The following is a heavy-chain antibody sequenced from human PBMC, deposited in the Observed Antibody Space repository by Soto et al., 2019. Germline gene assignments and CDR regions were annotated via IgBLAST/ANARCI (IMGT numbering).Heavy chain of an antibody. J-gene: IGHJ4*02. D-gene: IGHD6-13*01. CDR2: LYTAGSA. CDR1: GFTVSSYR. V-gene: IGHV3-66*01. Sequence: EVQLVESGGGLVQPGGSLRLSCAASGFTVSSYRMSWVRQAPGKGLEWVSVLYTAGSADFADSVKGRFTISRDNSKNTLYLQMSSLRAEDTAVYYCARVHSSSYHYFEYWGQGTLVTVSS. CDR3: ARVHSSSYHYFEY.